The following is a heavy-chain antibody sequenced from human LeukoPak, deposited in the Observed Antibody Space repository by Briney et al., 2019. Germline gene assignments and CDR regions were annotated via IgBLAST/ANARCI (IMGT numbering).Heavy chain of an antibody. D-gene: IGHD3-16*01. CDR1: GFTFSSYG. Sequence: PGGSLRLSCAASGFTFSSYGMHWVRQAPGKGLEWVAVIWYDGSNKYYADSVKGRFTISRDNSKNTLYLQMYSLRAEDTAVYYCARDLGAQYYFDYWGQGTLVTVSS. J-gene: IGHJ4*02. CDR3: ARDLGAQYYFDY. V-gene: IGHV3-33*01. CDR2: IWYDGSNK.